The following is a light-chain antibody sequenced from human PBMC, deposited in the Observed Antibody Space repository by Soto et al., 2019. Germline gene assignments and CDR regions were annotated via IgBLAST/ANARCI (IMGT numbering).Light chain of an antibody. V-gene: IGLV2-11*01. J-gene: IGLJ1*01. CDR1: SSDVGGYNY. CDR2: DVS. Sequence: QSALTQPRSVSGCPGQSVTISCTGTSSDVGGYNYVSWYQQHPGKAPKLMIYDVSKRPSGVPDRFSGSKSGNTASLTISGLQAEDEADYYCCSYAGRYYVFGTGTKLTVL. CDR3: CSYAGRYYV.